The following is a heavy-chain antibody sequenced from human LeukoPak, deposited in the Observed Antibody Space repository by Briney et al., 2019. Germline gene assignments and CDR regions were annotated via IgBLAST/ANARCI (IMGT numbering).Heavy chain of an antibody. CDR3: ARLSSSPRGAFDI. D-gene: IGHD6-6*01. J-gene: IGHJ3*02. V-gene: IGHV4-39*07. CDR2: INHSGST. CDR1: GGSISSSSYY. Sequence: SETLSLTCTVSGGSISSSSYYWGWIRQPPGKGLEWIGEINHSGSTNYNPSLKSRVTISVDTSKNQFSLQLSSVTAADTAVYYCARLSSSPRGAFDIWGQGTMVTVSS.